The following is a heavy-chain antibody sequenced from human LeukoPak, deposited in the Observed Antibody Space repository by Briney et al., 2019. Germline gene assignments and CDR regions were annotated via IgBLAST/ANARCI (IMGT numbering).Heavy chain of an antibody. CDR1: GFTFDDYG. CDR2: INWDGGST. CDR3: ARGCGDYLY. Sequence: PGGSLRLSCGASGFTFDDYGMTWVRHAPGKGLEWVSAINWDGGSTRYADSVKGRFTISRDNAKKSLYLQMNSLRAGDTAVYYCARGCGDYLYWGQGTLVTVSS. V-gene: IGHV3-20*04. D-gene: IGHD4-17*01. J-gene: IGHJ4*02.